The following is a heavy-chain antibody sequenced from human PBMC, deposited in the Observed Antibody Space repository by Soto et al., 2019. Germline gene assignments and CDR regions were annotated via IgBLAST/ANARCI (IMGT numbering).Heavy chain of an antibody. J-gene: IGHJ1*01. D-gene: IGHD2-2*01. CDR3: ERGNQDFQH. CDR1: GGSVSSGNYY. CDR2: VYYSVST. Sequence: SETLSLTCTVSGGSVSSGNYYWSWIRQPPGKGLEWIAYVYYSVSTNYNPSLKSRVTISVDTSKNQFSLKLSSVTAADTAVYYCERGNQDFQHWGQGTLVTVSS. V-gene: IGHV4-61*01.